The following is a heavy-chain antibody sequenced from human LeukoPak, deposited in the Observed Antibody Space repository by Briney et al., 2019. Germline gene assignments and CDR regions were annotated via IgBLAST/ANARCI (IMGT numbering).Heavy chain of an antibody. J-gene: IGHJ4*02. V-gene: IGHV3-23*01. Sequence: GRSLRLSCAASGFTFSSYAMSWVRQAPGKGLEWVSAISGSGGSTYYADSVKGRFTISRDNSKNTLYLQMNSLGAEDTAVYYCAKDYYDSSGYYNGNYWGQGTLVTVSS. CDR3: AKDYYDSSGYYNGNY. CDR1: GFTFSSYA. D-gene: IGHD3-22*01. CDR2: ISGSGGST.